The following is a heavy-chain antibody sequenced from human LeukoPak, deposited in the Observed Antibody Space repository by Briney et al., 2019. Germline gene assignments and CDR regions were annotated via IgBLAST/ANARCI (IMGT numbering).Heavy chain of an antibody. CDR2: ISSSGTTI. CDR3: AKPFWENTPRGYMDV. V-gene: IGHV3-11*04. J-gene: IGHJ6*02. D-gene: IGHD3-3*01. CDR1: GFTFSDYY. Sequence: PGGSLRLSCAASGFTFSDYYMSWIRQAPGKGLEWVSYISSSGTTIYYADSVKGRFTISRDNAENSLYLQMNSLRAEDTAVYYCAKPFWENTPRGYMDVWGQGTTVTVSS.